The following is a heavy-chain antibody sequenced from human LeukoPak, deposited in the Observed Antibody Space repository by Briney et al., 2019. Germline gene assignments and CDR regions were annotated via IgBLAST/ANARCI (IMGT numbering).Heavy chain of an antibody. CDR2: IYYSEST. D-gene: IGHD6-19*01. CDR1: GGSISSYY. J-gene: IGHJ4*02. V-gene: IGHV4-59*01. Sequence: LETLSLTCTVSGGSISSYYWSWIRQPPGKGLEWIGYIYYSESTNYNPSLKSRVTISVDTSKNQFSLKLSSVTAADTAVYYCARGGSGWYPGGYYFDYWGQGTLVTVSS. CDR3: ARGGSGWYPGGYYFDY.